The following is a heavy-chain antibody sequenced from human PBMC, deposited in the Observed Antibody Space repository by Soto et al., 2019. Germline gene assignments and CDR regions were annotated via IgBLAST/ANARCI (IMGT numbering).Heavy chain of an antibody. D-gene: IGHD3-22*01. Sequence: LRPPSAESGFSCDTYTMHLVRQAPGKGPDWVASLSWDSGFPGYADCLNGRLTISRDTAPNSVHLQMNNLRIENTALYYFAKGRVSIVVSDAYDTWRQGTMV. CDR1: GFSCDTYT. V-gene: IGHV3-9*01. J-gene: IGHJ3*01. CDR3: AKGRVSIVVSDAYDT. CDR2: LSWDSGFP.